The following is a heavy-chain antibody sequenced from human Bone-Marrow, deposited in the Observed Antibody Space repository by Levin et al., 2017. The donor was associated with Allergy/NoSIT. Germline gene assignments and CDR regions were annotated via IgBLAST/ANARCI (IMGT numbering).Heavy chain of an antibody. D-gene: IGHD2-15*01. CDR1: GFTFSSYA. J-gene: IGHJ4*02. CDR3: ARDTLDCSGGSCYSSLFDY. CDR2: ISYDGSNK. Sequence: SCAASGFTFSSYAMHWVRQAPGKGLEWVAVISYDGSNKYYADSVKGRFTISRDNSKNTLYLQMNSLRAEDTAVYYCARDTLDCSGGSCYSSLFDYWGQGTLVTVSS. V-gene: IGHV3-30-3*01.